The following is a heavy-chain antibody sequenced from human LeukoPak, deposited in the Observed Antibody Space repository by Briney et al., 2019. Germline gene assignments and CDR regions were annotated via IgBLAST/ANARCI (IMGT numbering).Heavy chain of an antibody. CDR2: IIPIFGTA. D-gene: IGHD1-26*01. CDR1: GGTFSSYA. Sequence: SVKVSCKASGGTFSSYAISWVRQAPGQGLEWMGGIIPIFGTANYAQKFQGRVTITADESTSTAYMELSSLRSEDTAVYYCARGGGGSYDDAFDIWGQGTMVTVSS. CDR3: ARGGGGSYDDAFDI. J-gene: IGHJ3*02. V-gene: IGHV1-69*13.